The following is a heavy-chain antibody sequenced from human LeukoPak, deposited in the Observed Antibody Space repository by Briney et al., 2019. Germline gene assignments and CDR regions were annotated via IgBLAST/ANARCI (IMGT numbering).Heavy chain of an antibody. D-gene: IGHD2-2*01. V-gene: IGHV3-23*01. CDR2: ISGSGGST. J-gene: IGHJ4*02. Sequence: PGGSLRLSCAASGFTFSNAWMSWVRQAPGKGLEWVSAISGSGGSTYYADSVKGRFTISRDNSKNTLYLQMNSLRAEDTAVYYCAKDQRTSISCYFYWGQGTLVTVSS. CDR3: AKDQRTSISCYFY. CDR1: GFTFSNAW.